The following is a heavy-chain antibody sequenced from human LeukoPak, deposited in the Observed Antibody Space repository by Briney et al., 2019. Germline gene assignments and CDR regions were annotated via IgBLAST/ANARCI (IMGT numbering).Heavy chain of an antibody. J-gene: IGHJ2*01. Sequence: PGGSLRLSCAASGFTFSDYYMSWIRQAPGKGLEWVSYIGGSGTPIKYADSVKGRFTVSRDNAKNSRYLQLNSLTADDTAVYYCARDFGWSLSTGYRPPPLSWYFDLWGRGTLVTVSS. CDR3: ARDFGWSLSTGYRPPPLSWYFDL. CDR1: GFTFSDYY. V-gene: IGHV3-11*01. D-gene: IGHD3-22*01. CDR2: IGGSGTPI.